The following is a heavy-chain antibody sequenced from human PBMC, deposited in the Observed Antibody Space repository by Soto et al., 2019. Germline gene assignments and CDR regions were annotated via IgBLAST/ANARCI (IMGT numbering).Heavy chain of an antibody. CDR1: GFTFNTHW. CDR3: ARGWVEGLSRQPPSDF. CDR2: INSDGSAT. D-gene: IGHD3-3*01. J-gene: IGHJ4*02. V-gene: IGHV3-74*01. Sequence: EVHLVESGGGLVQPGGSLRLSCAASGFTFNTHWMHWVRQAPGKWLVWVSRINSDGSATSHAESVKGRFTISRDNAKNTLYLHMNSLRAEDSAVYYCARGWVEGLSRQPPSDFWGQGTLVTVSS.